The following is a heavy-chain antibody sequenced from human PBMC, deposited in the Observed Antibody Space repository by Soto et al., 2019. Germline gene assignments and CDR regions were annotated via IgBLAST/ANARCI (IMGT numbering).Heavy chain of an antibody. CDR3: STTVITAPLFEY. CDR1: GFTFSGHS. J-gene: IGHJ4*02. CDR2: IRNKPNGHTT. D-gene: IGHD3-16*01. Sequence: EVQLVESGGGLVQPGGSLRLSCAGSGFTFSGHSMDWVRQAPGKGLEWLGRIRNKPNGHTTEYAASVKGRVTISRDDSKNSVYLQMNSLKSEDTAVYYCSTTVITAPLFEYWGQVTLVTVSS. V-gene: IGHV3-72*01.